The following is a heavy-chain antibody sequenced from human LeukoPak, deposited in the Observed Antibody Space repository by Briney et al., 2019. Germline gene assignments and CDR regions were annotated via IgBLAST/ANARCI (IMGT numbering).Heavy chain of an antibody. D-gene: IGHD5-12*01. Sequence: ASVKVSCKASGYTFTGYYMHWVRQAPGQGLEWMGWINPNSGGTNYAQKFQGRVTMTRDTSISTAYMELSRLRSDDTAVYYCARGVATTNLPQYYYYMDVGGKGTTVTVSS. J-gene: IGHJ6*03. CDR2: INPNSGGT. V-gene: IGHV1-2*02. CDR1: GYTFTGYY. CDR3: ARGVATTNLPQYYYYMDV.